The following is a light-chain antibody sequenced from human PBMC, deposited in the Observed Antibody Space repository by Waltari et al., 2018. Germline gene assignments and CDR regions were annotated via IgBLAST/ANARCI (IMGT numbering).Light chain of an antibody. CDR1: QSLVYSDGNTY. Sequence: DVVMTQSPLSLPVTLGQPASISCRPSQSLVYSDGNTYLNWGQQRRGKSPRGLIYKVANREAGVPGRFSGSGSGTDFTLKSRRGEAEDVGVYYCMQGTDMYSFGQGTKLEIK. CDR2: KVA. J-gene: IGKJ2*03. CDR3: MQGTDMYS. V-gene: IGKV2-30*01.